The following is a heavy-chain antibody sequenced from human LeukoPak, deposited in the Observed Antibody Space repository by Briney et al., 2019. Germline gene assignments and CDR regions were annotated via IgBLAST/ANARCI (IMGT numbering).Heavy chain of an antibody. J-gene: IGHJ4*02. CDR2: IKQDGREK. V-gene: IGHV3-7*01. Sequence: GGSLRLSCAVYGFTLSNNWMRWVRQAQGKGREWVAKIKQDGREKNYVDSVKGRFTISRDNAKNSLFLRMNSLRAEDTAVYYCAREVGSTNSWGQGTLVTVSS. CDR1: GFTLSNNW. CDR3: AREVGSTNS. D-gene: IGHD1-26*01.